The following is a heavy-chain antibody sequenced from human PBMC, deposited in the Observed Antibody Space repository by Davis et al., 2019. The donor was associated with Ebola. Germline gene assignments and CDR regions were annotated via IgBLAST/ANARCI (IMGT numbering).Heavy chain of an antibody. D-gene: IGHD6-19*01. J-gene: IGHJ4*02. CDR2: IYPGDSDT. CDR3: ARSIAVAGADDY. CDR1: GYSFSTYW. V-gene: IGHV5-51*01. Sequence: GESLKISCQGSGYSFSTYWIGWVRQMPGNGLEWMGIIYPGDSDTRYSPSFQGQVNMSVDKSINTAYLQWNNLKASDTAIYYCARSIAVAGADDYWGQGTLVTVSS.